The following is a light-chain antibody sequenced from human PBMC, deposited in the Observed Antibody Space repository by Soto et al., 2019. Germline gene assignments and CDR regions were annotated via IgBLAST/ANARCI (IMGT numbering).Light chain of an antibody. CDR2: RAS. V-gene: IGKV1-5*03. CDR3: KQYNSICLLN. J-gene: IGKJ4*01. CDR1: QNINNW. Sequence: DIQMTQSPSALSASVGDRVTITCRASQNINNWLAWYQQKPGKAPKLLIYRASTLESGVPSRFSGSGSGTEFTLTISSLQPGDFATDYCKQYNSICLLNFGGGTKVEIK.